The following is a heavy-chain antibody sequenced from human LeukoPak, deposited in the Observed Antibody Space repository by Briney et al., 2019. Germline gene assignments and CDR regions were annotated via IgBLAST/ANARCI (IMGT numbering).Heavy chain of an antibody. J-gene: IGHJ5*02. CDR2: IDPSDSYT. CDR1: GYSFTSYW. V-gene: IGHV5-10-1*01. Sequence: GESLRISCQGSGYSFTSYWISWVRQMPGKGLEWMGRIDPSDSYTNYSPSFQGHVTISADKSISTAYLQWSSLKASDTAMYYCARPGDMSHNWFDPWGQGTLVTVSS. CDR3: ARPGDMSHNWFDP. D-gene: IGHD2-21*01.